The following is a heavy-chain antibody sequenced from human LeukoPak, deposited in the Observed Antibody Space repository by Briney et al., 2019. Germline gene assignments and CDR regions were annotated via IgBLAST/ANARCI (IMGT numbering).Heavy chain of an antibody. CDR1: GGSISSGSYY. CDR3: AGEYYYDSSGYYSYDY. CDR2: IYYSGST. D-gene: IGHD3-22*01. J-gene: IGHJ4*02. Sequence: SETLSLTCTVSGGSISSGSYYWGWNRQPPGKGLEWIGCIYYSGSTYYNPSLKSRVTISVDTSKNQFSLKLSSVTAADTAVYYCAGEYYYDSSGYYSYDYWGQGTLVTVSS. V-gene: IGHV4-39*07.